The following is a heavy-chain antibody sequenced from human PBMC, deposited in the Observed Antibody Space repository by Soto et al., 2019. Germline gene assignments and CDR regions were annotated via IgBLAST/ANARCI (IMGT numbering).Heavy chain of an antibody. CDR3: ARVDFCTTDPDDGVWCDY. V-gene: IGHV1-2*02. D-gene: IGHD4-4*01. J-gene: IGHJ4*02. CDR2: LNATSGYT. CDR1: GYTFTGYY. Sequence: QVQLVQSGTEVKKAGASVRVTCKASGYTFTGYYIHWLRQAPGQGLEWLGWLNATSGYTKYAPKFQGRVNMTSDTSIGTAYMGLSWLGSEAPAVPYGARVDFCTTDPDDGVWCDYWGQGTLVTVSS.